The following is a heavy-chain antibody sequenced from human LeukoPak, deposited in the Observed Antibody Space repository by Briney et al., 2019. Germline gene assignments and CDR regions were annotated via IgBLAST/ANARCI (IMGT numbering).Heavy chain of an antibody. Sequence: GESLRLSCAASGFSFTDHLLDWVRQAPGKGLEWVGRSRNKARGYTTEYAASVEGRFTISRDDSKNSLYLQMNSLKTEDTAVYYCARTPQAAHYSDYWGQGTLVTVSS. CDR3: ARTPQAAHYSDY. J-gene: IGHJ4*02. CDR2: SRNKARGYTT. V-gene: IGHV3-72*01. CDR1: GFSFTDHL. D-gene: IGHD2-15*01.